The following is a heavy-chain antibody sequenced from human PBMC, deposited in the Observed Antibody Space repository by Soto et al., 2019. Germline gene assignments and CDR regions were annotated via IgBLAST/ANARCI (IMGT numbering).Heavy chain of an antibody. Sequence: QVQLVQSGAELKRPGSSVKVSCKASGDTFNFYSINWVRQAPGVGLEWVGRVNPILSMSNYAQRFQGRVTMTADKSTSTAYMELRSLRSEATAIYYCASSYGSGYRAFDYWGQGALVTVSS. D-gene: IGHD3-10*01. CDR2: VNPILSMS. J-gene: IGHJ4*02. V-gene: IGHV1-69*02. CDR3: ASSYGSGYRAFDY. CDR1: GDTFNFYS.